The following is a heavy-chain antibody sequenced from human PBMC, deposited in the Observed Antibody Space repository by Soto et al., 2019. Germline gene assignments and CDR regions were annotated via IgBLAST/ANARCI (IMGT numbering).Heavy chain of an antibody. D-gene: IGHD3-10*01. CDR1: GGSFSGYI. CDR2: INHSGSA. CDR3: ARSPMNRGVIGAFDP. V-gene: IGHV4-34*01. J-gene: IGHJ5*02. Sequence: SETLSLTCDVYGGSFSGYIWTWIRQTPGKGLQWIGQINHSGSANYNPSLKSRVTISVHTSNSQFSLEMGRLRPEDTAMYYCARSPMNRGVIGAFDPWGQGTLVTVSS.